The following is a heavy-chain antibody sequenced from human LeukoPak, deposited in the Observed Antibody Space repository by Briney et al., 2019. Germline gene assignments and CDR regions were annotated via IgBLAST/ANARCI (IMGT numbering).Heavy chain of an antibody. J-gene: IGHJ4*02. CDR3: ARHLSSITSCPNY. Sequence: GESLKISCKASGYSFTSFKIAWVRQMPGKGLEWMGVIYPGNSDITYSPSFQGQVTISADKSVSTAYLHWSSLKASDTAIYYCARHLSSITSCPNYWGQGTLVTVSS. D-gene: IGHD2-2*01. CDR1: GYSFTSFK. CDR2: IYPGNSDI. V-gene: IGHV5-51*01.